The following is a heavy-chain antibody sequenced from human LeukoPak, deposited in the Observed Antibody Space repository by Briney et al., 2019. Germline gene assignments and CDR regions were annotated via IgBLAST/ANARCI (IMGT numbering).Heavy chain of an antibody. J-gene: IGHJ6*02. D-gene: IGHD6-6*01. CDR3: ARVLRSYSSSSYPIYYYYGMDV. V-gene: IGHV1-3*01. Sequence: GASVKVSCKASGYTFTSYAMHWVRQAPGQRLEWMGWINAGNGNTKYSQKFQGRVTITRDTSASTAYMELSSLRSEGTAVYYCARVLRSYSSSSYPIYYYYGMDVWGQGTTVTVSS. CDR2: INAGNGNT. CDR1: GYTFTSYA.